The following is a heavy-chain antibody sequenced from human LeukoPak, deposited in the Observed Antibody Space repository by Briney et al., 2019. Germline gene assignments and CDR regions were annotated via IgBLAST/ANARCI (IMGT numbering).Heavy chain of an antibody. CDR2: ISSSSSYI. D-gene: IGHD1-26*01. CDR1: GFTFSSYS. J-gene: IGHJ3*02. V-gene: IGHV3-21*01. Sequence: PGRSLRLSCAASGFTFSSYSMNWVRQAPGKGLEWVSSISSSSSYIYYADSVKGRFTISRDNAKNSLYLQMNSLRAEDTAVYYCARERLVAFDIWGQGTMVTVSS. CDR3: ARERLVAFDI.